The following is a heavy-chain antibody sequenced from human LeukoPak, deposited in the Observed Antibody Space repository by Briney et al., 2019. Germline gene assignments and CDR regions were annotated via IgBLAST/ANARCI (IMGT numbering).Heavy chain of an antibody. CDR2: ISSSGSTI. D-gene: IGHD3-3*01. Sequence: PGGSLRLSCAASGFTFSDYYMSWIRQAPGKGLEWVSYISSSGSTIYYADSVKGRFTISRDNAKNSLYLQMNSLRAEDTAVYYCARDYDFWSGYYYFDYWGQGTLVTVSS. J-gene: IGHJ4*02. V-gene: IGHV3-11*01. CDR3: ARDYDFWSGYYYFDY. CDR1: GFTFSDYY.